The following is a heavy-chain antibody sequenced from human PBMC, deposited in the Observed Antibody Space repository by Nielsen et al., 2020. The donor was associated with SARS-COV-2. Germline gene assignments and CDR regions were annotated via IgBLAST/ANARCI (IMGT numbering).Heavy chain of an antibody. D-gene: IGHD2-15*01. V-gene: IGHV4-39*01. J-gene: IGHJ4*02. CDR2: IYYNGIS. Sequence: SETLSLTCTVSGGSISSRSYYWGWIRQPPGKGLEWIGSIYYNGISYYNASLESRVTISLDTSKNQFSLKLSSVTAADTAVYYCARLHEYCSGGSCYLEDLDYWGQGTLVTVSS. CDR3: ARLHEYCSGGSCYLEDLDY. CDR1: GGSISSRSYY.